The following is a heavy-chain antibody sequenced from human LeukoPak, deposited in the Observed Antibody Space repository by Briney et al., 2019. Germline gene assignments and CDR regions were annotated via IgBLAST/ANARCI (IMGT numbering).Heavy chain of an antibody. V-gene: IGHV5-51*01. CDR3: ARADQLRWFGDPRRPYYYGMDV. Sequence: GESLKISCKASGYSFPDYWIGWVRQMPGKGLEWMGIIHPGDSDTRYSPSFQGQVTISADKSISTAYLQWSSLKASDIAIYYCARADQLRWFGDPRRPYYYGMDVWGQGTTVTVSS. CDR1: GYSFPDYW. CDR2: IHPGDSDT. D-gene: IGHD3-10*01. J-gene: IGHJ6*02.